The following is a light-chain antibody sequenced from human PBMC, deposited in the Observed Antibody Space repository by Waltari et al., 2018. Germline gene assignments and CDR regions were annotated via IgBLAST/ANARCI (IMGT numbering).Light chain of an antibody. J-gene: IGKJ2*01. V-gene: IGKV2-28*01. CDR1: QIPLNSNGHTY. CDR2: LGS. Sequence: DIVMTQSPLSLPVTPGEPASISCRSSQIPLNSNGHTYFDWYLQKPGQSPQLLIYLGSSRASGVPDRFSGSGSGTDFTLKISRVEAEDVGVYYCMQALHTPYTFGQGTKLEIK. CDR3: MQALHTPYT.